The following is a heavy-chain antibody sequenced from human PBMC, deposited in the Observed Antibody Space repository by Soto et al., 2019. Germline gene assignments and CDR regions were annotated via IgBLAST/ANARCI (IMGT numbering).Heavy chain of an antibody. J-gene: IGHJ6*02. D-gene: IGHD3-3*01. CDR2: IYYSGST. CDR3: ARGTPAPYDFWSGYYRPDYYYYYGMDV. Sequence: SETLSLTCPVSGGYISSGGYYWSWIRQHPGKGLEWIGYIYYSGSTYYNPSLKSRVTISVDTSKNQFSLKLSSVTAADTAVYYCARGTPAPYDFWSGYYRPDYYYYYGMDVWGQGTTVTVSS. V-gene: IGHV4-31*03. CDR1: GGYISSGGYY.